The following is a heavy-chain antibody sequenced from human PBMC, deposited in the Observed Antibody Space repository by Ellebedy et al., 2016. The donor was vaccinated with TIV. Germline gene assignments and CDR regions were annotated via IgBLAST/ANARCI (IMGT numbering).Heavy chain of an antibody. CDR2: IKQDGSEK. J-gene: IGHJ4*02. V-gene: IGHV3-7*03. Sequence: PGGSLRLSCAASGFTFSNYWMTWVRQAPGKGPECVANIKQDGSEKYYVDSVKGRFTISRDSAKNSLYLQMNSLRAEDTAVYFCARSRGVSYWGQGTLVTVSS. CDR3: ARSRGVSY. D-gene: IGHD2-8*01. CDR1: GFTFSNYW.